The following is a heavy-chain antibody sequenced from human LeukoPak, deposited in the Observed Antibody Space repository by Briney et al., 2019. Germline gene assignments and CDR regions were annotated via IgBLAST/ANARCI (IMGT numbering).Heavy chain of an antibody. Sequence: PSQTLSLTCTVSGGSISSGGYYWSWIHQHPGKGLGRIGCIYHRGSPYYTPSLKSRVTISVDTSKNQFSLKLNSVTAADTAVYYCARYRNCGSDCYDAFDIWGQGTMVTVSS. D-gene: IGHD2-21*02. V-gene: IGHV4-31*03. CDR3: ARYRNCGSDCYDAFDI. J-gene: IGHJ3*02. CDR1: GGSISSGGYY. CDR2: IYHRGSP.